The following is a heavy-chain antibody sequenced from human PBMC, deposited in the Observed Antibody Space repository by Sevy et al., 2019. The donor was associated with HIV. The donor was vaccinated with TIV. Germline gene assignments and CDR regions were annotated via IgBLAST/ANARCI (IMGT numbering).Heavy chain of an antibody. CDR2: IIPIFGTA. CDR1: GDTFSSYA. D-gene: IGHD6-19*01. V-gene: IGHV1-69*06. J-gene: IGHJ5*02. Sequence: ASVKVSCKASGDTFSSYAISWVRQAPEQGLEWMGGIIPIFGTANYAQKFQGRVTITADKSTSTAYMELSSLRSEDTAVYYCARVSSGWPRGWFDPWGQGTLVTVSS. CDR3: ARVSSGWPRGWFDP.